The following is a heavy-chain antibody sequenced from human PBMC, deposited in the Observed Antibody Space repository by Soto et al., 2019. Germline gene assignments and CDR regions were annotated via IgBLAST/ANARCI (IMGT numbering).Heavy chain of an antibody. CDR2: IYYSGST. CDR3: AREFSTYGPFDY. V-gene: IGHV4-59*01. CDR1: GGSLSSYY. Sequence: QVQLQESGPGLVKPSETLSLTCTVSGGSLSSYYWSWIRQPPGKGLEWIGYIYYSGSTNYNPSLKSRGTISADTTKNHFSLKLSSVTAADTAVYYCAREFSTYGPFDYWGQGTLVTVSS. D-gene: IGHD2-8*01. J-gene: IGHJ4*02.